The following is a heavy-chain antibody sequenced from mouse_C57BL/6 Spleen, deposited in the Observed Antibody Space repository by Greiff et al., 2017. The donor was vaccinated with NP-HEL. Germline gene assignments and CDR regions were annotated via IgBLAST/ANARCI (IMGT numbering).Heavy chain of an antibody. CDR3: ARGGNRAWFAY. D-gene: IGHD2-1*01. J-gene: IGHJ3*01. V-gene: IGHV1-80*01. Sequence: VQLQESGAELVKPGASVKISCKASGYAFSSYWMNWVKQRPGKGLEWIGQIYPGDGDTNYNGKFKGKATLTADKSSSTAYMQLSSLTSEDSAVYFCARGGNRAWFAYWGQGTLVTVSA. CDR2: IYPGDGDT. CDR1: GYAFSSYW.